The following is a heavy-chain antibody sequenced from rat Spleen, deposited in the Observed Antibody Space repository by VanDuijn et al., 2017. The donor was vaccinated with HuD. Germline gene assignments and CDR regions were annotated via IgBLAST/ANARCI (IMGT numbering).Heavy chain of an antibody. D-gene: IGHD1-12*02. CDR1: GFTFSDHY. Sequence: EVQLVESGGGLVQPGRSLKLSCAASGFTFSDHYMAWFRQAPTKGLEWVAYISYDGGTTYYRDSVKGRFTISRDDAKSTLYLQMDSLRSEDTATYDCARPGYDGPNWFAYWGQGTLVTVSS. CDR3: ARPGYDGPNWFAY. CDR2: ISYDGGTT. V-gene: IGHV5-20*01. J-gene: IGHJ3*01.